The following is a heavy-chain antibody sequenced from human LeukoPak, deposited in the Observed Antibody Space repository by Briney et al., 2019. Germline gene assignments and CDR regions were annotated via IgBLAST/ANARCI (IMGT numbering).Heavy chain of an antibody. Sequence: SETLSLTCTVSGGSISSYYWSWIRQPPGKGLEWIGYIYYSGSTNYNPSLKSRVTISVDTSKNQFSLKLSSVTAADTAVYYCARVEDCSGGSCYSGYFDYWGQGTLVTVSS. V-gene: IGHV4-59*01. J-gene: IGHJ4*02. CDR1: GGSISSYY. CDR3: ARVEDCSGGSCYSGYFDY. CDR2: IYYSGST. D-gene: IGHD2-15*01.